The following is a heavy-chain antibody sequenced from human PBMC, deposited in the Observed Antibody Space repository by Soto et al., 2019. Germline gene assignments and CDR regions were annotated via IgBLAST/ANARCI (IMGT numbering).Heavy chain of an antibody. CDR3: ARVVGYYYDSSRDAFDI. Sequence: GASVKVSCKASGYTFTSYGISWVRQAPGQGLEWMGWISAYNGNTNYAQKLQGRVTMTTDTSTSTAHMELRSLRSDDTAVYYCARVVGYYYDSSRDAFDIWGQGTMVTVS. V-gene: IGHV1-18*04. CDR1: GYTFTSYG. CDR2: ISAYNGNT. D-gene: IGHD3-22*01. J-gene: IGHJ3*02.